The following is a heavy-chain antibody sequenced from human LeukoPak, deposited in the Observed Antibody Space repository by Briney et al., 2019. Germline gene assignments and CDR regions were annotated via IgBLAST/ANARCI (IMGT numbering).Heavy chain of an antibody. V-gene: IGHV4-31*03. CDR1: GGSISSDDYC. CDR2: IYYSGST. Sequence: SETLSLTCSVSGGSISSDDYCWNWIRQHPGKGREWIVYIYYSGSTYYNPSLKSRVALSVDTSKNQFSLKLSSLTAADTAVYYCAKSREEIRGLDAFDIWGQGTMVTVSS. J-gene: IGHJ3*02. D-gene: IGHD5-24*01. CDR3: AKSREEIRGLDAFDI.